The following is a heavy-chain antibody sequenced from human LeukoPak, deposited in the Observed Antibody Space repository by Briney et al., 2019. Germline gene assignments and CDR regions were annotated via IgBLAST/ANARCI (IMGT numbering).Heavy chain of an antibody. CDR1: GFTFSSYA. D-gene: IGHD5-18*01. J-gene: IGHJ3*02. Sequence: GGSLRLSCAASGFTFSSYAMSWVRQAPGKGLEWVSAISGSGGSTYYADSVKGRFTISRDNSKNTLYLQMKSLRAEDTAVYYCAKDRKSRWTQLWYDAFDIWGQGTMVTVSS. V-gene: IGHV3-23*01. CDR3: AKDRKSRWTQLWYDAFDI. CDR2: ISGSGGST.